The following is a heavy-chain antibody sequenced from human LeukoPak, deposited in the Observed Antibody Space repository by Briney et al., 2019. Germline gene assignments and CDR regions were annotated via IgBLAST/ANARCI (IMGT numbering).Heavy chain of an antibody. CDR2: ISSSGSTI. CDR3: ARPKSSSWSKNWFDP. J-gene: IGHJ5*02. V-gene: IGHV3-48*03. Sequence: GGSLRLSCAASGFTFSSYEMNWVRQAPGKGLEWVSYISSSGSTIYYADSVKGRFTISRDNAKNSLYLQMNRLRADDTALYYCARPKSSSWSKNWFDPWGQGTLVTVSS. CDR1: GFTFSSYE. D-gene: IGHD6-13*01.